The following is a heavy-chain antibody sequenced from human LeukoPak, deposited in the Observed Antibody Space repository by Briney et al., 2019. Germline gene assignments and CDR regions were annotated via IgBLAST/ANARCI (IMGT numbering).Heavy chain of an antibody. V-gene: IGHV4-34*01. Sequence: SETLSLTCAVYGGSFSGYYWSWIRQPPGKGLEWIGEINHSGSTNYNPSLKSRVTISVDTSKNQFSLKLSSVPAADTAVYYCARPSDSSGYYYWFDIWGRGTMVTVSS. CDR1: GGSFSGYY. J-gene: IGHJ3*02. CDR2: INHSGST. D-gene: IGHD3-22*01. CDR3: ARPSDSSGYYYWFDI.